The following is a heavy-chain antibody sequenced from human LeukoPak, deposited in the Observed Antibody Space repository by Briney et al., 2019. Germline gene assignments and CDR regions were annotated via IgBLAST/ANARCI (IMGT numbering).Heavy chain of an antibody. CDR3: ARAPDYYDGSGVLDAFDI. Sequence: GASVKVSCKASGGTFSSYAISWVRQAPGQGLEWMGRIIPILGIANYAQKFQGRVTITADKSTSTAYMELSSLRSEDTAVYYCARAPDYYDGSGVLDAFDIWGQGTMVTVSS. J-gene: IGHJ3*02. CDR1: GGTFSSYA. D-gene: IGHD3-22*01. CDR2: IIPILGIA. V-gene: IGHV1-69*04.